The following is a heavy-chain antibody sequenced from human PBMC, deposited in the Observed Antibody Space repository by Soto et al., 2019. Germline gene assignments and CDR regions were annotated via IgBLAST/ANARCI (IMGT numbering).Heavy chain of an antibody. V-gene: IGHV4-34*01. J-gene: IGHJ4*02. CDR2: INPSGST. CDR1: GGSLSGYY. CDR3: ARGRDGGAAN. D-gene: IGHD4-17*01. Sequence: QVHLQQWGAGLLKPSETLSLTCAVYGGSLSGYYWSWIRQPPGKGLEWIGEINPSGSTNYTPSLKXRVTMSGDTPKNQFSLELISVTAADTAVYYCARGRDGGAANWGQGTLVTVSS.